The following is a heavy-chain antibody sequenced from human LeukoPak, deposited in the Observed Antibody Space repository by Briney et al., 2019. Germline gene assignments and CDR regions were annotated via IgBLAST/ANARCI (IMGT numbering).Heavy chain of an antibody. Sequence: GGSLRLSCAASGFTFSSYWMHWVRQAPGKGLEWVSAISGSGGSTYYADSVKGRFTISRDNSKNTLYLQMNSLRAEDTAVYYCAKDVNPIAARPAFDYWGQGTLVTVSS. J-gene: IGHJ4*02. CDR2: ISGSGGST. CDR3: AKDVNPIAARPAFDY. CDR1: GFTFSSYW. V-gene: IGHV3-23*01. D-gene: IGHD6-6*01.